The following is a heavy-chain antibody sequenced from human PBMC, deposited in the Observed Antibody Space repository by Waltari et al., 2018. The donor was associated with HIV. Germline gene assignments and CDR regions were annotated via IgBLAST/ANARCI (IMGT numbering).Heavy chain of an antibody. J-gene: IGHJ4*02. CDR3: ARTGGDLYYYDSSGYYDY. CDR2: INPNSGGT. CDR1: GYTFTGYY. Sequence: QVQLVQSGAEVKKPGASVKVSCKASGYTFTGYYMHWVRQAPGQGLEWMGWINPNSGGTSYAQGRVTMTRDTSISTAYMELSRLRSDDTAVYYCARTGGDLYYYDSSGYYDYWGQGALVTVSS. D-gene: IGHD3-22*01. V-gene: IGHV1-2*02.